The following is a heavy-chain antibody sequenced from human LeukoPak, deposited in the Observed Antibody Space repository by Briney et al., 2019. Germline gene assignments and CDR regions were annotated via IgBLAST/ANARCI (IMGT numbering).Heavy chain of an antibody. CDR3: AKINNNDDY. Sequence: GRSLKLSCGASGFTFTTFGIHWVRQAPGKGREWVAAISPDGNSEYYADSVKGRFTVSRDNSKNMIYLQMNSLRGEDSAVYYCAKINNNDDYWGQGTLVTVSS. CDR2: ISPDGNSE. J-gene: IGHJ4*02. V-gene: IGHV3-30*18. CDR1: GFTFTTFG. D-gene: IGHD1/OR15-1a*01.